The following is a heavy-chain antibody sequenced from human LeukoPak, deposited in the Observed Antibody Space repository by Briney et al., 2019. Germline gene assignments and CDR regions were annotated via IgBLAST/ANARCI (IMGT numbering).Heavy chain of an antibody. CDR2: IIPILGIA. D-gene: IGHD4-17*01. CDR3: ARDDGDYLISWFDP. Sequence: SVKVSCKASGGTFSSYAISWVRRAPGQGLEWMGRIIPILGIANYAQKFQGRVTITADKSTSTAYMELSSLRSEDTAVYYCARDDGDYLISWFDPWGQGTLVTVSS. CDR1: GGTFSSYA. V-gene: IGHV1-69*04. J-gene: IGHJ5*02.